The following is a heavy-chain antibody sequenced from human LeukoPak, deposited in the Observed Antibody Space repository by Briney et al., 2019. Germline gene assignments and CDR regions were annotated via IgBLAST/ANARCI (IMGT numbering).Heavy chain of an antibody. V-gene: IGHV3-21*01. Sequence: GGSLRLSCAASGFTFSSYSMNWVRQAPGKGLEGVSSISSSSSYMYYADSAKGRFTISRDNARNSLYLQMNSLRAEDTAVYYCARGMREARYFFDYWGQGTLVTVSS. CDR2: ISSSSSYM. CDR3: ARGMREARYFFDY. D-gene: IGHD3-10*01. CDR1: GFTFSSYS. J-gene: IGHJ4*02.